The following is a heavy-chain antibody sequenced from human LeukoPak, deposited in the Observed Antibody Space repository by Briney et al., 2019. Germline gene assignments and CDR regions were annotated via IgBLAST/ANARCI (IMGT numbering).Heavy chain of an antibody. CDR2: IYSGGST. V-gene: IGHV3-53*01. D-gene: IGHD4-17*01. CDR3: ARGGYGDPYYFDY. CDR1: GFTVSSNY. Sequence: PGGSLRLSCAASGFTVSSNYMSWVRQAPGKGLEWVSVIYSGGSTYCADSVKGRFTISRDNSKNTLYLQMNSLRAEDTAVYYCARGGYGDPYYFDYWGQGTLVTVSS. J-gene: IGHJ4*02.